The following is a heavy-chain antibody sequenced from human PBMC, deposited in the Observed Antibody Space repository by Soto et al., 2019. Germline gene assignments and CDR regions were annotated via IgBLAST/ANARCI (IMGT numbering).Heavy chain of an antibody. D-gene: IGHD3-10*01. CDR3: ARDRFGGTEGTNWLDP. CDR2: ISYDGTDT. CDR1: GFKFNSYG. Sequence: QEELVQSGGGVVQPGRSLRLSCAASGFKFNSYGMHWVRQAPGKGLEWVAVISYDGTDTSYGDSVKGRFTISRDNTRNTLHRQMTSLSVDDTAVYYCARDRFGGTEGTNWLDPWGQGSLVIVSS. V-gene: IGHV3-33*01. J-gene: IGHJ5*02.